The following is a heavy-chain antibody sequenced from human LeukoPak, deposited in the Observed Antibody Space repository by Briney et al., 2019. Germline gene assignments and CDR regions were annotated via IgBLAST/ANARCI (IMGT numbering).Heavy chain of an antibody. D-gene: IGHD1-26*01. V-gene: IGHV3-21*01. CDR3: ARGHSGSYYAGSEY. CDR2: ISSSSSYI. CDR1: GFTFSSYS. Sequence: GGSLRLSCAASGFTFSSYSMNWVRQAPGKGLEWVSSISSSSSYIYYADSVKGRFTISRDNAKNSLYLQMNSLRAEDTAVYYCARGHSGSYYAGSEYSGHGALFTVSS. J-gene: IGHJ4*01.